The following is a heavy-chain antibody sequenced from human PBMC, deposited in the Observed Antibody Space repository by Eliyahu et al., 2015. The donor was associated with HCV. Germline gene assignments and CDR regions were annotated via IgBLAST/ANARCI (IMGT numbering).Heavy chain of an antibody. CDR2: IIPIFGTA. J-gene: IGHJ6*02. CDR1: GGTFSSYA. D-gene: IGHD3-22*01. CDR3: ASVGYYYDSSGSYGMDV. V-gene: IGHV1-69*01. Sequence: QVQLVQSGAEVKKPGSSVKVSCKASGGTFSSYAISWVRQAPGQGLEWMGGIIPIFGTANYAQKFQGRVTITANESTSTAYMELSSLRSEDTAVYYCASVGYYYDSSGSYGMDVWGQGTTVTVSS.